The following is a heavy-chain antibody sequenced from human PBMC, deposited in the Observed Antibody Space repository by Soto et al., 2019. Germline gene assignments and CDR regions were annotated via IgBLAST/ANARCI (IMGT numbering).Heavy chain of an antibody. Sequence: QVQLRESGPGLVKPSETLSLTCNVSGGPISGYYWNWVRQPAGKGLEWIGRLYSAGTTDLNPSLKSRVIMSVDTSSNLCSVKLLSVTAADTAVYYCAANWIGAYEGLFDLWGQGTTVTVSS. CDR1: GGPISGYY. D-gene: IGHD1-20*01. J-gene: IGHJ3*01. V-gene: IGHV4-4*07. CDR3: AANWIGAYEGLFDL. CDR2: LYSAGTT.